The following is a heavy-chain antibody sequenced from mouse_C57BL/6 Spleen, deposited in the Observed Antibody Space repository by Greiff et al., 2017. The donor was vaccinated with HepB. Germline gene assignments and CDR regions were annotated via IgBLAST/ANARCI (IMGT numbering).Heavy chain of an antibody. CDR2: ISYDGSN. CDR1: GYSITSGYY. D-gene: IGHD2-5*01. Sequence: EVQLQQSGPGLVKPSQSLSLTCSVTGYSITSGYYWNWIRQFPGNKLEWMGYISYDGSNNYNPSLKNRISITRDTSKNQFFLKLNSVTTEDTATYYCARVGYSNYGWYFDVWGTGTTVTVSS. CDR3: ARVGYSNYGWYFDV. J-gene: IGHJ1*03. V-gene: IGHV3-6*01.